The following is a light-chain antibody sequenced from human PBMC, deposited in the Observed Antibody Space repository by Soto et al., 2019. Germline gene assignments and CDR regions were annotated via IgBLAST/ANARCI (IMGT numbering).Light chain of an antibody. CDR1: SSNIGAGYD. CDR2: GNS. Sequence: QSALTQPPSVSGAPGQRVTISCTGSSSNIGAGYDVHWYQQLPGTAPKLLIYGNSSRPSGVPDRFSGSKSGTSASLAITGLLAEDEADYYCQSYDSSLSGSVFGGGTKLTVL. CDR3: QSYDSSLSGSV. J-gene: IGLJ2*01. V-gene: IGLV1-40*01.